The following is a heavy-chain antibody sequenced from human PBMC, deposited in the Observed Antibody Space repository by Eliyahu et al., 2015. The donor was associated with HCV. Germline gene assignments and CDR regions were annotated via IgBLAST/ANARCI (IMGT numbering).Heavy chain of an antibody. J-gene: IGHJ4*02. D-gene: IGHD6-13*01. CDR3: ARHTDNYSRGWYYFDY. CDR2: IYYSGTT. CDR1: GDSIXSSNYY. Sequence: QLQLQESGPGLVKPSETLSLTCTVSGDSIXSSNYYWAWXRQPPGKGLEWIGNIYYSGTTYYTPSLKSRVTISVDTSKKQFSLKLSSVTAADTAVYYCARHTDNYSRGWYYFDYWGQGTLVTVSS. V-gene: IGHV4-39*01.